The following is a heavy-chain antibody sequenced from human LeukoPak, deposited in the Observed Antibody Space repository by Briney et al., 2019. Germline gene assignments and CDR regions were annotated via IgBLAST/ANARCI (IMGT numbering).Heavy chain of an antibody. CDR3: ARDGFGGSYPPLAYFDY. D-gene: IGHD1-26*01. V-gene: IGHV6-1*01. CDR1: GDSVSSNSAD. J-gene: IGHJ4*02. CDR2: TYYRSKWYS. Sequence: SQTLSLTCAISGDSVSSNSADWNWIRQSPSRGLEWLGRTYYRSKWYSDYTVSVRSRITINPDTSKNQFSLQLNSVTPEDTAVYYCARDGFGGSYPPLAYFDYWGQGTLVTVSS.